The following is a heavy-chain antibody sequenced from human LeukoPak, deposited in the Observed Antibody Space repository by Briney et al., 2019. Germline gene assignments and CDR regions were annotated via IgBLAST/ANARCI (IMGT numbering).Heavy chain of an antibody. Sequence: ASVKVSCKASGYTLSGYSMHWVCQAPGQGLEWMGRINPNSGVTYYAQKFQGRVTMTSDTSITTAYMELSSLTSDDTATYYCARDASNWSAFDSWGQGTLVIVSS. V-gene: IGHV1-2*06. CDR1: GYTLSGYS. D-gene: IGHD1-20*01. J-gene: IGHJ5*01. CDR2: INPNSGVT. CDR3: ARDASNWSAFDS.